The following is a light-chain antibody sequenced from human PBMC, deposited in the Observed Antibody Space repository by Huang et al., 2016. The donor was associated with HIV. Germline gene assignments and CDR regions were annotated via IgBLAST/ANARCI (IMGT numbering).Light chain of an antibody. CDR1: QSISRY. V-gene: IGKV1-39*01. J-gene: IGKJ1*01. Sequence: DIQMTQSPSSLSASVGDRVTITCRASQSISRYLHWYQQKPGKAPNLLIYAASSLQSGVPSRFSGSGSGTDFTLTISSLQPEDFATYYCQQSYSTPPWTFGQGTKVEIK. CDR2: AAS. CDR3: QQSYSTPPWT.